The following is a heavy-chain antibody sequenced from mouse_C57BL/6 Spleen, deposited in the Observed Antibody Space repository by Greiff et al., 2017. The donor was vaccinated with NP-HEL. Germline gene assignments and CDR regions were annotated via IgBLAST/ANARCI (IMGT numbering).Heavy chain of an antibody. CDR2: IDPEDGET. V-gene: IGHV14-2*01. CDR1: GFNIKDYY. D-gene: IGHD4-1*01. Sequence: EVQLQQSGAELVKPGASVKLSCTASGFNIKDYYMHWVKQRTEPGLEWIGRIDPEDGETKYAPKFQGKATITADPSSHTAYLQLSSLTSEDTAVDYCSRSLANWEEDYWGQGTTLTVAS. J-gene: IGHJ2*01. CDR3: SRSLANWEEDY.